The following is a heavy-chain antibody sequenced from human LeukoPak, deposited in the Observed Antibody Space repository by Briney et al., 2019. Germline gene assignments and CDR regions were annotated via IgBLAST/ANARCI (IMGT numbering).Heavy chain of an antibody. Sequence: ASVKVSCKSSGYTFTSYGISWVRQAPGQGLEWMGWISAYNGNTNYAQKLQGRVIMTTDTSTSTAYMELRSLRSDDTAVYYCARAVYDILTFTYYYYYMDVWGKGTTVTVSS. CDR1: GYTFTSYG. CDR3: ARAVYDILTFTYYYYYMDV. V-gene: IGHV1-18*01. D-gene: IGHD3-9*01. J-gene: IGHJ6*03. CDR2: ISAYNGNT.